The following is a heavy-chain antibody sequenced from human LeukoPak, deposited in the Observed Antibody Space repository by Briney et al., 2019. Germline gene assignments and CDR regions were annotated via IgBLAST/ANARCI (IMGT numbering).Heavy chain of an antibody. CDR2: ISSSTNTI. D-gene: IGHD6-19*01. J-gene: IGHJ4*02. CDR1: GFPFTLYN. CDR3: ARVSTIEVRH. V-gene: IGHV3-48*04. Sequence: GGSLRLSCEVSGFPFTLYNMNWVRQAPGKGLEWLSYISSSTNTIYYADSVKGRFTISRDNAKNSLYLQMNNLRAEDTAVYYCARVSTIEVRHWGQGTLVTVSS.